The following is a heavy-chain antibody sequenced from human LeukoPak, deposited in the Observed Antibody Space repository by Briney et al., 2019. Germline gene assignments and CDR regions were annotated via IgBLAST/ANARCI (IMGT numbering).Heavy chain of an antibody. J-gene: IGHJ6*02. CDR1: GYTFTSYG. CDR2: ISAYNGNT. Sequence: ASVKVSCKASGYTFTSYGISWVRQAPGKGLEWMGWISAYNGNTNYAQKLQGRVTMTTDTSTSTAYMELRSLRSDDTAVYYCARDQIPVRYGSGSRAAYYYYGMDVWGQGTAVTVSS. D-gene: IGHD3-10*01. V-gene: IGHV1-18*01. CDR3: ARDQIPVRYGSGSRAAYYYYGMDV.